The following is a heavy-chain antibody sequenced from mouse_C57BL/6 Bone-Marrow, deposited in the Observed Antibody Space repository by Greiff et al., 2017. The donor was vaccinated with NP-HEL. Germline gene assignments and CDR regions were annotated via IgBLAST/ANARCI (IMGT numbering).Heavy chain of an antibody. CDR3: TRSTMITTYFDY. Sequence: VQRVESGGGLVQPGGSMKLSCAASGFTFSDAWMDWVRQSPEKGLEWVAEIRNKANNHATYYAESVKGRFTISRDDSKSSVYLQRNSLRAEDTGIYYCTRSTMITTYFDYWGQGTTLTVSS. J-gene: IGHJ2*01. D-gene: IGHD2-4*01. CDR2: IRNKANNHAT. V-gene: IGHV6-6*01. CDR1: GFTFSDAW.